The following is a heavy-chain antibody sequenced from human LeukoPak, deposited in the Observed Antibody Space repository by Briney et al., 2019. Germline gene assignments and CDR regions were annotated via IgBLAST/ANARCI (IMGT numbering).Heavy chain of an antibody. V-gene: IGHV3-74*01. CDR2: INSDGSWT. Sequence: GGSLRLSCAASGNYWMHWVRQVPGKGLVWVSHINSDGSWTSYADSVKGRFTISKDNAENTVYLQMNSLRAEDTAVYYCVSFYETYWGRGTLVTVSS. CDR1: GNYW. D-gene: IGHD2/OR15-2a*01. CDR3: VSFYETY. J-gene: IGHJ4*02.